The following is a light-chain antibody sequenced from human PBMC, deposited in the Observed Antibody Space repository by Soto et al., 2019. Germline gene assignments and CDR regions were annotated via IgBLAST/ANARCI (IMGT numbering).Light chain of an antibody. V-gene: IGLV2-8*01. Sequence: QSVLTQPPSASGSPGQSVTISCTGTSSDVGGYNFVSWYQQHPGKAPKLIIYEVSKRPSGVPDRFSGSKSGNTASLTVSGLHAEDEANFYCSSFAGGNNYVFGTGTKVTVL. J-gene: IGLJ1*01. CDR1: SSDVGGYNF. CDR3: SSFAGGNNYV. CDR2: EVS.